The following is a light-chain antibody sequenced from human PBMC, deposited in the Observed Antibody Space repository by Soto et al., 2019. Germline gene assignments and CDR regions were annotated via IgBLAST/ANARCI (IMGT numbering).Light chain of an antibody. CDR1: SSDVGNYDL. CDR3: SSYAGRSTMI. V-gene: IGLV2-23*01. J-gene: IGLJ2*01. Sequence: QSALTQPAYVSGSLGQSITISCTGTSSDVGNYDLVSWYQQHPGKVPKLIIYEGSKWPSGVSHRFSGSKSGNTASLTISGLRSEDEADYYCSSYAGRSTMIFGGGTQLTVL. CDR2: EGS.